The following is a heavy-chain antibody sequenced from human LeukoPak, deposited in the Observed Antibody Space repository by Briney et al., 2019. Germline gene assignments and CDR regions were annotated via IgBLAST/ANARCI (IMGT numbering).Heavy chain of an antibody. D-gene: IGHD5-24*01. J-gene: IGHJ4*02. CDR1: GGTFSSYA. V-gene: IGHV1-69*06. CDR3: ASTEMATLYYFDY. CDR2: IIPIFGTA. Sequence: ASVKVSCKASGGTFSSYAISWVRQAPGQGLEWMGGIIPIFGTANYAQKFQGRVTITADKSTSTAYMELSSLRSEDTAVYYCASTEMATLYYFDYWGQGTLVTVSS.